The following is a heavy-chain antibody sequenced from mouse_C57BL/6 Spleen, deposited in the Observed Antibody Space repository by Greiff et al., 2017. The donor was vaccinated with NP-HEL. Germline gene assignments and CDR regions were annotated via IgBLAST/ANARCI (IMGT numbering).Heavy chain of an antibody. V-gene: IGHV1-69*01. CDR3: ARRTRAGDFDY. CDR1: GYTFTSYW. D-gene: IGHD3-3*01. CDR2: IDPSDSYT. Sequence: QVQLQQSGAELVMPGASVKLSCKASGYTFTSYWMHWVKQRPGQGLEWIGEIDPSDSYTNYNQKFKGKSTLTVDKSSSTAYMQLSSLTSEDSAVYYCARRTRAGDFDYWGQGTTLTVSS. J-gene: IGHJ2*01.